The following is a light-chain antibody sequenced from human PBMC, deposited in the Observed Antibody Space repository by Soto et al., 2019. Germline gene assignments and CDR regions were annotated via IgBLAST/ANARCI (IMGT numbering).Light chain of an antibody. CDR2: EVT. Sequence: QSVLTQPPSVSGSPGQSVTISCTGTSSDVGSYNRVSWYQQPPGTAPKLMIYEVTNRPSGVPDRFSGSKSGNTASLTISGLQAEDEADYYCSSYTSSSTFNYVFGTGTQLTVL. J-gene: IGLJ1*01. CDR3: SSYTSSSTFNYV. CDR1: SSDVGSYNR. V-gene: IGLV2-18*02.